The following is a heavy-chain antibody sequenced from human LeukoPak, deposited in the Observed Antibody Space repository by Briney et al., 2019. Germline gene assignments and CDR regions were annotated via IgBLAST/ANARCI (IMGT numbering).Heavy chain of an antibody. V-gene: IGHV1-46*01. CDR3: ARVAGLRQRQLAAEVDY. J-gene: IGHJ4*02. D-gene: IGHD6-6*01. Sequence: GASVKVSRKASGYTFTSYAMNWVRQAPGQGLEWMGMINPSGGSTTYAQKFQGRVTMTRDTSTSTVYMELSILRSEDTAVYYCARVAGLRQRQLAAEVDYWGQGTLVTVSS. CDR2: INPSGGST. CDR1: GYTFTSYA.